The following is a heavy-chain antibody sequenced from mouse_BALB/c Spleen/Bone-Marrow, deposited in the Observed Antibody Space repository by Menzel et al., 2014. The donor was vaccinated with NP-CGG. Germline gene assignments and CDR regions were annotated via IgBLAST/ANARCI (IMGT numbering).Heavy chain of an antibody. V-gene: IGHV1-67*01. CDR2: ISTYNGNT. D-gene: IGHD2-14*01. J-gene: IGHJ4*01. CDR1: GYTFTDYA. CDR3: AREVRAPWYAMDY. Sequence: VMLVESGPEVVRPGVSVKISCKGSGYTFTDYAMHWVKQSHAKSLERIGVISTYNGNTNYNQKFKGKATMTVDKSSSTAYVELARLTSEDSATYYCAREVRAPWYAMDYWGQGTSVTVSS.